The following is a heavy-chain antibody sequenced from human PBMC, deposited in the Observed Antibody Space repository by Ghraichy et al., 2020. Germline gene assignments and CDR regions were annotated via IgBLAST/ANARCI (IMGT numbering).Heavy chain of an antibody. CDR3: ARAGIEWLVRASYYFDY. CDR2: IYSGGST. D-gene: IGHD6-19*01. J-gene: IGHJ4*02. Sequence: GSLRLSCAASGFTVSSNYMSWVRQAPGKGLEWVSVIYSGGSTYYADSVKGRFTISRDNSKNTLYLQMNSLRAEDTAVYYCARAGIEWLVRASYYFDYWGQGTLVTVSS. V-gene: IGHV3-66*01. CDR1: GFTVSSNY.